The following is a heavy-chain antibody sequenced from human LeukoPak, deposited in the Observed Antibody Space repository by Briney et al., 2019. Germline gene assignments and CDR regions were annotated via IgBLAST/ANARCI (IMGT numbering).Heavy chain of an antibody. Sequence: ASVKVSCKASGYTFTSYYMHWVRQAPGQGLEWMGIINPSGGSTSYAQKFQGRVTMTRDTSTSTVYMEQSSLRSEDTAVYYCARVKLLWFGELGAFDIWGQGTMVTVSS. D-gene: IGHD3-10*01. CDR2: INPSGGST. J-gene: IGHJ3*02. CDR3: ARVKLLWFGELGAFDI. CDR1: GYTFTSYY. V-gene: IGHV1-46*01.